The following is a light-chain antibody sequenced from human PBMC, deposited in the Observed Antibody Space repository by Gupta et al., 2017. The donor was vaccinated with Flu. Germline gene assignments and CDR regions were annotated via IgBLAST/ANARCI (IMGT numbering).Light chain of an antibody. V-gene: IGKV1-33*01. CDR1: QDISNY. Sequence: DIQMTQSPSSLSASVGDRVTITCQASQDISNYLNWYQQKPGKAPKLLIYDASNLETGVPSRFSGSGSGTDFTFTISSLQPEDIATYYCQQYDNLPSFGGGTXVEIK. CDR3: QQYDNLPS. J-gene: IGKJ4*01. CDR2: DAS.